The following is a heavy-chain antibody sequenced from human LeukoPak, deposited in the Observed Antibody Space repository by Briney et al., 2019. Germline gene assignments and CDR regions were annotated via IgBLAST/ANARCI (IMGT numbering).Heavy chain of an antibody. CDR1: GFTFSDFH. D-gene: IGHD6-13*01. CDR3: AKWQQLNWFDP. J-gene: IGHJ5*02. Sequence: GGSLRLSCVVSGFTFSDFHMSWLRQAPGKGLEWISYITNSGSDIEYADSVKGRFTISWDNAKKSLYLEMNTLRAEDTAVYYCAKWQQLNWFDPWGQGTLVTVSS. V-gene: IGHV3-11*01. CDR2: ITNSGSDI.